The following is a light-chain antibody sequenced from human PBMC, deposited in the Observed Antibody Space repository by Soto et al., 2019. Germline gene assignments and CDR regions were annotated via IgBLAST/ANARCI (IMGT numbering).Light chain of an antibody. CDR3: QQSYSHPLT. V-gene: IGKV1-39*01. CDR2: AAS. J-gene: IGKJ4*01. Sequence: DIQLIQTPSSLSASVGDRVNITCRASQSVRSYLNWYQYKPGTAPKVLIYAASSLQSGVPSRFTGSASGTDFTLTISSLQPEDSATYYCQQSYSHPLTFGGGTRVE. CDR1: QSVRSY.